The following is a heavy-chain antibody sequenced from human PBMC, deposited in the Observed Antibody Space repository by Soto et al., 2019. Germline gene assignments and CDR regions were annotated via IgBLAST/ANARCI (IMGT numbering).Heavy chain of an antibody. CDR3: AKDPLSGIAAAIGWFDP. Sequence: QVQLVESGGGVVQPGRSLRLSCAASGFTFSSYGMHWVRQAPGKGLEWVAVISYDGSNKYYADSVKGRFTISRDNSKKTLYLQMNRLRAEDTAVYYCAKDPLSGIAAAIGWFDPWGQGTLVTVSS. D-gene: IGHD6-13*01. J-gene: IGHJ5*02. CDR1: GFTFSSYG. CDR2: ISYDGSNK. V-gene: IGHV3-30*18.